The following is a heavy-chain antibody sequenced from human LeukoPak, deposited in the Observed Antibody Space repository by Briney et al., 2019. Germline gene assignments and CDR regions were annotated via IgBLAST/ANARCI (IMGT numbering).Heavy chain of an antibody. D-gene: IGHD3-22*01. V-gene: IGHV3-48*02. Sequence: GGSLRLSCAASGFTFSSYSMNWVRQAPGKGLEWVSYISSSSSIIYYADSVKGRFTISRDNAKNSLFLQMNSLRDEDTAVYYCARGGDSSPYYPDYWGQGTLVTVSP. CDR2: ISSSSSII. J-gene: IGHJ4*02. CDR3: ARGGDSSPYYPDY. CDR1: GFTFSSYS.